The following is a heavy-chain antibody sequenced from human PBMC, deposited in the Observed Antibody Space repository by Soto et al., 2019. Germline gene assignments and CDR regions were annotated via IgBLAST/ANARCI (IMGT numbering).Heavy chain of an antibody. V-gene: IGHV3-74*01. J-gene: IGHJ3*01. Sequence: EVQLVESGGGLVQPGGSLRLSCAASGFTFSSHWMYWVRQGPGKGLVWVSRITSDGSVTNYADSVKGRFSISRDNAKNSVYLQMSSLRAEVTGVYYCARETGTAGALDLWGPGTMVVVSS. CDR1: GFTFSSHW. CDR3: ARETGTAGALDL. D-gene: IGHD1-1*01. CDR2: ITSDGSVT.